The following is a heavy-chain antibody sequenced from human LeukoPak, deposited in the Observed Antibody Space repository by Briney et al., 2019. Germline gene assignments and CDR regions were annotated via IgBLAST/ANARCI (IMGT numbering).Heavy chain of an antibody. CDR2: INGAGSIT. V-gene: IGHV3-74*01. J-gene: IGHJ4*02. CDR3: TRAVAVTASDS. CDR1: GLTFSSYG. Sequence: GRSLRLSCAASGLTFSSYGMHWVRQAPGEGLVWVSRINGAGSITTYADSVKGRFTISRDNAKNTLYLQMSSLRAEDTAVYYCTRAVAVTASDSWGQGTLVTVSS. D-gene: IGHD2-21*02.